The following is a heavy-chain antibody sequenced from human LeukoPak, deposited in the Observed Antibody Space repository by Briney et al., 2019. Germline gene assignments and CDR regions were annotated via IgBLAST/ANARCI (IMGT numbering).Heavy chain of an antibody. D-gene: IGHD3-10*01. CDR2: IYWNDDK. V-gene: IGHV2-5*01. J-gene: IGHJ6*03. Sequence: SGPTLVKPTQTLTLTCTFSGFSLSTSGVGVGWIRQPPGKALEWLALIYWNDDKRYSPSLKSRLTITKDTSKNQVVLTMTNMDPVDTATYYCARWTMVRGDDQYYMDVWGKGTTVTISS. CDR3: ARWTMVRGDDQYYMDV. CDR1: GFSLSTSGVG.